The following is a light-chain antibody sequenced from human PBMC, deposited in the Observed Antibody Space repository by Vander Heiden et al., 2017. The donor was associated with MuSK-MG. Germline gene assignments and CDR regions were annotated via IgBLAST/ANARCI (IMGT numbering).Light chain of an antibody. CDR1: QSISSN. J-gene: IGKJ1*01. V-gene: IGKV3-15*01. CDR2: DAS. CDR3: QQDHNLWT. Sequence: EIVMTQSPATLSVSPGERATLSCRASQSISSNLAWHQQKPGQAPRLLIYDASTRANGIPDRFSGSGSGKEFTLTSSSLQSEDFAVYYWQQDHNLWTFGQGTKVEIK.